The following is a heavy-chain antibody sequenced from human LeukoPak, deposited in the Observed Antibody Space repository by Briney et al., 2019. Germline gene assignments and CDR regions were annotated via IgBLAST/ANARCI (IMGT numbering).Heavy chain of an antibody. J-gene: IGHJ4*02. Sequence: GGSLRLSCAASGFTFSNYWMHWVRQAPVKGLVWVSRIKGDESYTNYADSVKGRFTISRDNAKNTLYLQMNSLRAEDTAVYYCARDGDAYNFDYWGQGALVTVSS. CDR1: GFTFSNYW. CDR2: IKGDESYT. D-gene: IGHD5-24*01. V-gene: IGHV3-74*01. CDR3: ARDGDAYNFDY.